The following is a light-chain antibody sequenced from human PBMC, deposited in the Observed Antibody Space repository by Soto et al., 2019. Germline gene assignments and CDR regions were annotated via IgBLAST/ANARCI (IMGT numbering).Light chain of an antibody. CDR1: QNIGSN. Sequence: EVVMTQSPATLSASPGERVILSCRASQNIGSNLAWYQQRPGQAPGLLMYGASTRATETPARFSGSGSATDVTLTISSLQSEDFAVYYCQQYNNWPPYTFGQGTKLEIK. CDR3: QQYNNWPPYT. V-gene: IGKV3-15*01. J-gene: IGKJ2*01. CDR2: GAS.